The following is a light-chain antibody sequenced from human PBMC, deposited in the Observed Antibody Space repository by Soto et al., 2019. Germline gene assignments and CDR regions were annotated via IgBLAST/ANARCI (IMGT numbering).Light chain of an antibody. CDR1: QGINSW. CDR2: AAS. CDR3: QQANSFPWT. V-gene: IGKV1-12*01. J-gene: IGKJ1*01. Sequence: DIQMTQSPSSVSASVGDRVTMTCRASQGINSWLAWYQQKPGKAPKLLIYAASNLQSGVPSRFSGSGYGTDFTLTISSLQPEDFATYYCQQANSFPWTFGQGTKVDIK.